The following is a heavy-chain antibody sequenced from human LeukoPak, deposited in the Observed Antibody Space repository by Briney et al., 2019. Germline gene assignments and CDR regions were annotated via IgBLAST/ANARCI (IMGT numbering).Heavy chain of an antibody. CDR2: TNHSGST. CDR1: GGSFSGYY. CDR3: ARRVLYYYGSGSYYRGFDY. D-gene: IGHD3-10*01. J-gene: IGHJ4*02. Sequence: SETLSLTCAVYGGSFSGYYWSWIRQPPGKGLEWIGETNHSGSTNYNPSLKSRVTISVDTSKNQFSLKLSSVTAADTAVYYCARRVLYYYGSGSYYRGFDYWGQGTLVTVSS. V-gene: IGHV4-34*01.